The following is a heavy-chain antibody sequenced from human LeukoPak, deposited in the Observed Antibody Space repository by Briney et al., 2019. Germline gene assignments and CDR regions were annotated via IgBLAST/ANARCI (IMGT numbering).Heavy chain of an antibody. CDR2: IIPIFGTE. J-gene: IGHJ1*01. Sequence: ASVKVSCKASGGTFSSYAFSWVRRAPGQGLEGMGGIIPIFGTENYAQKFQGGVTITADESTSTAYMELSSLRSEDTAVYYCARDRYGSGSYYYFQHWGQGTLVTVSS. CDR3: ARDRYGSGSYYYFQH. D-gene: IGHD3-10*01. CDR1: GGTFSSYA. V-gene: IGHV1-69*13.